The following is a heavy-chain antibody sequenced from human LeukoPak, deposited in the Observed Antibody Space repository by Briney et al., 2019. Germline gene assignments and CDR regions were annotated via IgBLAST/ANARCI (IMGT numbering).Heavy chain of an antibody. Sequence: ASVKVSCKASGYTFTGYYMHWVRQAPGQGLEWMGWINPNSGGTNYAQRFQGRVTMTRDTSISAAYMEFSGVTSDDTAVYYCARGPPFGESDYWGQGTLVVVSS. J-gene: IGHJ4*02. V-gene: IGHV1-2*02. CDR2: INPNSGGT. CDR3: ARGPPFGESDY. D-gene: IGHD3-10*01. CDR1: GYTFTGYY.